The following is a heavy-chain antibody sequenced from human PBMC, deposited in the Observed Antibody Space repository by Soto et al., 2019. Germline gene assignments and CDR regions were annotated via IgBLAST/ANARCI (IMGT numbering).Heavy chain of an antibody. D-gene: IGHD3-22*01. CDR2: ISGSGGST. CDR1: GFTFSSYA. Sequence: VQLVESGGGVVQPGRSLRLSCAASGFTFSSYAMSWVRQAPGKGLEWVSAISGSGGSTYYADSVKGRFTISRDNSKNTLYLQMNSLRAEDTAVYYCAKLSYYYDSEGSTRAFDYWGQGTLVTVSS. J-gene: IGHJ4*02. CDR3: AKLSYYYDSEGSTRAFDY. V-gene: IGHV3-23*04.